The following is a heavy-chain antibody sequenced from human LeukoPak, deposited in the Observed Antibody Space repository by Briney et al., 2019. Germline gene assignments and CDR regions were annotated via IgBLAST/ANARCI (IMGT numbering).Heavy chain of an antibody. J-gene: IGHJ4*02. Sequence: GESLKISSKGSGYRFSSYWIGWVRQMPGKGLEWMGIIYPGDSETRYSPSFQGQVTISADKSISTAYLQWNSLKAADTAMYYCVRALGYCSSGSCYYYDYWGQGTLVTVSS. CDR2: IYPGDSET. V-gene: IGHV5-51*01. D-gene: IGHD2-15*01. CDR3: VRALGYCSSGSCYYYDY. CDR1: GYRFSSYW.